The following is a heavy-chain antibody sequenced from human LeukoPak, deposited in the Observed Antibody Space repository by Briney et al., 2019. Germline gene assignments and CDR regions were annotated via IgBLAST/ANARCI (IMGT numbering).Heavy chain of an antibody. CDR1: GYSFTSYC. CDR2: IYPGDSGP. CDR3: GMSGDRVPLQDDVFDV. D-gene: IGHD1-26*01. V-gene: IGHV5-51*01. Sequence: GESLKISCKVSGYSFTSYCIGWVLQMPGKGLEWMGIIYPGDSGPTYSPSFQGQVTISVDKSISTAYLQWSSLQASDTAMYYCGMSGDRVPLQDDVFDVWGQGTMVTVST. J-gene: IGHJ3*01.